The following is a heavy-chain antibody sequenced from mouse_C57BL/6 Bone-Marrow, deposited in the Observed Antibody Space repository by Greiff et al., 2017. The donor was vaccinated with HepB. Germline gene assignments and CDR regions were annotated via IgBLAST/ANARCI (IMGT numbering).Heavy chain of an antibody. CDR1: GFTFSDYY. CDR3: AREGWLLPRYFDV. D-gene: IGHD2-3*01. V-gene: IGHV5-12*01. J-gene: IGHJ1*03. Sequence: EVHLVESGGGLVQPGGSLKLSCAASGFTFSDYYMYWVRQTPEKRLEWVAYISNCGGSTYYPDTVKGRFTISRDNAKNTLYLQMSRLKSEDTAMYYCAREGWLLPRYFDVWGTGTTVTVSS. CDR2: ISNCGGST.